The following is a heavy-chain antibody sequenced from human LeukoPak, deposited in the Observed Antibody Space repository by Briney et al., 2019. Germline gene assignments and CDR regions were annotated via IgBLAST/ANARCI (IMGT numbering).Heavy chain of an antibody. D-gene: IGHD5-18*01. CDR1: GGSFSGYY. V-gene: IGHV4-34*01. J-gene: IGHJ4*02. CDR2: INHSGST. CDR3: AKPIQLWLRWNFDY. Sequence: PSETLSLTCAVYGGSFSGYYWSWIRQPPGKGLEWIGEINHSGSTNYNPSLKSRVTISVDTSKNQFSLKLSSVTAADTAVYYCAKPIQLWLRWNFDYWGQGTLVTVSS.